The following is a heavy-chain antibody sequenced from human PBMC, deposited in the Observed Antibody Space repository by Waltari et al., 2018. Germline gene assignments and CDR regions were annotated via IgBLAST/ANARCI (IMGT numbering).Heavy chain of an antibody. J-gene: IGHJ3*01. V-gene: IGHV4-39*01. CDR3: ATYVGASVGTAAFDV. Sequence: GWIRQPPGKGLEWTGTISYSGATYYNPSLRSRVTISLDTSKNQFSQKLNSVTAADTAVYYCATYVGASVGTAAFDVWGQGTMVTASS. CDR2: ISYSGAT. D-gene: IGHD3-10*02.